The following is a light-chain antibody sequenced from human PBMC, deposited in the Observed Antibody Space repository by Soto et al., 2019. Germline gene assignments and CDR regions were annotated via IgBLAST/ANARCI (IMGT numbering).Light chain of an antibody. CDR3: QQSFSFPRT. J-gene: IGKJ1*01. CDR2: STS. CDR1: QSITNY. V-gene: IGKV1-39*01. Sequence: DIQMTQSPSSLSASVGDRVTITCRASQSITNYLHWYQQKPGKAPKLLISSTSTFQTEVPSRFSGSGSGKDFTLTISSLQPEDSGTYYCQQSFSFPRTFGQGTKVDIK.